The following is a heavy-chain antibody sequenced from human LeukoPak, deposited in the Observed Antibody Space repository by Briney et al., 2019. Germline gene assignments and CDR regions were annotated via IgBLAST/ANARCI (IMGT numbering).Heavy chain of an antibody. D-gene: IGHD3-10*01. CDR3: ARVVELRGVTYYYYYMDI. V-gene: IGHV1-2*02. J-gene: IGHJ6*03. CDR1: GYTFTGYY. CDR2: INPNSGGT. Sequence: ASVKVSCKASGYTFTGYYMHWVRQAPGQGLEWMGWINPNSGGTNYAQKFQGRVTITRDTSISTAYMELSRLRSDDTAVYYCARVVELRGVTYYYYYMDIWGKGTTVTVSS.